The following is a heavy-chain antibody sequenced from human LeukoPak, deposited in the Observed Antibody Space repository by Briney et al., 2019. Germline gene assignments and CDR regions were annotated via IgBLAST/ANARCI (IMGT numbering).Heavy chain of an antibody. J-gene: IGHJ6*02. Sequence: ASVKVSCKASGGTFSSYAISWVRQAPGQGFEWMGGIIPIFGTANYAQKFQGRVTITADESTSTAYMELSSLRSEDTAVYYCALASGSYSYYYYGMDVWGQGTTVTVSS. CDR3: ALASGSYSYYYYGMDV. V-gene: IGHV1-69*13. D-gene: IGHD1-26*01. CDR2: IIPIFGTA. CDR1: GGTFSSYA.